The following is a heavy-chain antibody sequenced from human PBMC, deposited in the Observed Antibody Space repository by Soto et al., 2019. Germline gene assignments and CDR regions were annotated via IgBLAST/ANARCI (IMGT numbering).Heavy chain of an antibody. D-gene: IGHD4-4*01. CDR1: GFTFSSYA. J-gene: IGHJ4*02. CDR3: AKFIRSMTTVTRGYFDY. V-gene: IGHV3-23*01. Sequence: GGSLRLSCAASGFTFSSYAMSWVRQAPGKGLEWVSAISGSGGSTYYADSVKGRFTISRDNSKNTLYLQMNSLRAEDTAVYYCAKFIRSMTTVTRGYFDYWGQGTLVTVSS. CDR2: ISGSGGST.